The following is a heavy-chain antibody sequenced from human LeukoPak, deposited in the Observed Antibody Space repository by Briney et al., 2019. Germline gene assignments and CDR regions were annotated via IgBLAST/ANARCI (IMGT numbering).Heavy chain of an antibody. CDR2: VYTSGIT. J-gene: IGHJ4*02. CDR1: GGSISSGSYY. V-gene: IGHV4-61*02. D-gene: IGHD4-17*01. Sequence: PSETLSLTCTVSGGSISSGSYYWNWIRQPAGKELEWIGRVYTSGITNYNPSLNSRVNISLDTSKNQFSLKLSSVTAADTAVYYCARHNSGDFWGYWGQGTLVTVSS. CDR3: ARHNSGDFWGY.